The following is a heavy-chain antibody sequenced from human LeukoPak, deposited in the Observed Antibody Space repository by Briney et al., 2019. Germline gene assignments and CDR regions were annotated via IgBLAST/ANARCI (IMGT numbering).Heavy chain of an antibody. CDR3: ARERYSSGWYFDY. J-gene: IGHJ4*02. CDR2: IWYDGSNK. Sequence: PGGSLRLSCAASGFTFSRYSMNWVRQAPGKGLEWVAVIWYDGSNKYYADSVKGRFTISRDNSKSTLSLQMNNLRAEDTAVYYCARERYSSGWYFDYWGQGTLVTVSS. CDR1: GFTFSRYS. D-gene: IGHD6-19*01. V-gene: IGHV3-33*08.